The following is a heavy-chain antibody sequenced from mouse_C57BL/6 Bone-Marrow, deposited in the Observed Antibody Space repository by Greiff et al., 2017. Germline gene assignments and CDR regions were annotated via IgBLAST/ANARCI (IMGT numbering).Heavy chain of an antibody. D-gene: IGHD3-2*02. CDR1: GYTFTSYW. CDR3: AGDSSVQYDFDY. V-gene: IGHV1-7*01. J-gene: IGHJ2*01. Sequence: VQLQQSGAELAKPGASVKLSCKASGYTFTSYWMHWVKQRPGQGLEWIGYSNPSSGYTKYTQKFKDKATLTADKAASTAYMQLSSLTYEDSAVYYCAGDSSVQYDFDYWGQGTTLTVSS. CDR2: SNPSSGYT.